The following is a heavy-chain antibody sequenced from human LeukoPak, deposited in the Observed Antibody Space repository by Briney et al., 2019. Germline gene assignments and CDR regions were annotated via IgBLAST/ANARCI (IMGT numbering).Heavy chain of an antibody. V-gene: IGHV1-69*04. CDR1: GYTFTGYY. J-gene: IGHJ6*02. Sequence: SVKVSCKASGYTFTGYYMYWVRQAPGRGLEWMGRIIPILGIANYAQKFQGRVTITADKSTSTAYMELSSLRSEDTAVYYCARGYCSSTSCHYYYYGMDVWGQGTTVTVSS. CDR3: ARGYCSSTSCHYYYYGMDV. D-gene: IGHD2-2*01. CDR2: IIPILGIA.